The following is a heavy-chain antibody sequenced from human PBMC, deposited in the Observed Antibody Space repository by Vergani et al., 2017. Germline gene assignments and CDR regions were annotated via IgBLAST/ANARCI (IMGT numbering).Heavy chain of an antibody. D-gene: IGHD6-19*01. J-gene: IGHJ4*02. CDR1: GFTFSHYS. CDR3: ARDPGSSGWYGDY. Sequence: EVQMVESGGGLVKPGGSLRLSCVASGFTFSHYSMNWVRQAPGKGLEWVANIKQDGSEKYYVDSVKGRFTISRDNAKNSLYLQMNSLRAEDTAVYYCARDPGSSGWYGDYWGQGTLVTVSS. CDR2: IKQDGSEK. V-gene: IGHV3-7*01.